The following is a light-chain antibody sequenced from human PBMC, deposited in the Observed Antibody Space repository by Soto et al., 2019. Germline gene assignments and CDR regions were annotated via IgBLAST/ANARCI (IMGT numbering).Light chain of an antibody. Sequence: QSALTQPASLSGSPGQSITISCTGTGSDIGGYNYVSWYQQHPGKAPKLMIHDVTNRPSGVSDRFFGSKSGNTASLTISGLQAEDEADYYCSSYRASSNTHDVFGTGTKLTVL. J-gene: IGLJ1*01. CDR1: GSDIGGYNY. V-gene: IGLV2-14*03. CDR3: SSYRASSNTHDV. CDR2: DVT.